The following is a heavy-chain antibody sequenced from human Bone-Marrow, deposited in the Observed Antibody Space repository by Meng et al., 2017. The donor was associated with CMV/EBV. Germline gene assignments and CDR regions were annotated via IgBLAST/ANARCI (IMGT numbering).Heavy chain of an antibody. J-gene: IGHJ4*02. V-gene: IGHV3-30*04. D-gene: IGHD3-10*01. Sequence: GGSLRLSCAASGFSFSGHAMHWVRQAPGRGLQWVALLSYDGSKTYLADFVQGRFTISRDNAKNSLYLQMNSLSDEDTAVYYCARDTRWFGLDFWGQGTLVTVSS. CDR1: GFSFSGHA. CDR3: ARDTRWFGLDF. CDR2: LSYDGSKT.